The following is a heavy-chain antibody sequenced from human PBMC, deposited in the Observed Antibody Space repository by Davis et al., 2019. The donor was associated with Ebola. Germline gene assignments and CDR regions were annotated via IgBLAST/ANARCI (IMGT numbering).Heavy chain of an antibody. CDR1: GFTFSGYA. CDR3: VRDQVGWSFDF. Sequence: GESLKISCVASGFTFSGYAMHWVRQAPGKGLEWVAVISYDGSNKYYADSVKGRFTISRDNSQNTLSLQMNSLRAEDTAMYYCVRDQVGWSFDFWGQGTLVTVSS. J-gene: IGHJ4*02. V-gene: IGHV3-30*04. CDR2: ISYDGSNK. D-gene: IGHD6-19*01.